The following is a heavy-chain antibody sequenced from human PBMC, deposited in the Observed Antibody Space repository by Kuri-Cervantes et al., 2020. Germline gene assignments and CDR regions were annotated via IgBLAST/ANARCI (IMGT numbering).Heavy chain of an antibody. J-gene: IGHJ5*02. V-gene: IGHV4-34*01. CDR1: GGSFSGYY. Sequence: ESLKISCAVYGGSFSGYYWSWIRQPPGKGLEWIGEINHSGSTNYNPSLKSRVTISVDTSKNQFSLKLSSVTAADTAVYYCARNPPAVDPWGQGTLVTVSS. CDR3: ARNPPAVDP. CDR2: INHSGST. D-gene: IGHD1-14*01.